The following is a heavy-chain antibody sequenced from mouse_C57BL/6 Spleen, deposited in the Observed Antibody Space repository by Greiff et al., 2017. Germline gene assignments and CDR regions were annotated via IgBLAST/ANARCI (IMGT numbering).Heavy chain of an antibody. Sequence: VQLKESGPGLVKPSQSLSLTCSVTGYSITSGYYWNWIRQFPGNKLEWMGYISYDGSNNYNPSLKNRISITRDTSKNHFFLKLNSVTTEDTATYYCARPGIYYGNYAVAWFAYWGQGTLVTVSA. CDR2: ISYDGSN. J-gene: IGHJ3*01. CDR1: GYSITSGYY. V-gene: IGHV3-6*01. CDR3: ARPGIYYGNYAVAWFAY. D-gene: IGHD2-1*01.